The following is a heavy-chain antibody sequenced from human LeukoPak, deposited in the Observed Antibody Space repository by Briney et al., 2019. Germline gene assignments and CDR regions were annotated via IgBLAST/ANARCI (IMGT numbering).Heavy chain of an antibody. CDR2: ISWNSGSI. Sequence: GGSLRLSCAASGFTFDDYAMHWVRQAPGKGLEWVSGISWNSGSIAYADSVKGRFTISRDDAKSSMYLPMNSLRAEDMALYYCAKDITTVTTNAFDIWGQGTMVTVSS. CDR1: GFTFDDYA. V-gene: IGHV3-9*03. CDR3: AKDITTVTTNAFDI. D-gene: IGHD4-17*01. J-gene: IGHJ3*02.